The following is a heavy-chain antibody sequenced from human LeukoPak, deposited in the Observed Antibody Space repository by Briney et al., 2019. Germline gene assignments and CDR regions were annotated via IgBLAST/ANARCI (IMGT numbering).Heavy chain of an antibody. CDR1: GGTFSSYA. D-gene: IGHD3-3*01. J-gene: IGHJ5*01. Sequence: GASVKVSCKASGGTFSSYAISWVRQAPGQGLEWMGGIIPIFGTANYAQKFQGRVTITADESTSTAYMELSSLRSEDTAVYYCASFSYYDFWSGYSXFXXWGXXXLVT. CDR3: ASFSYYDFWSGYSXFXX. V-gene: IGHV1-69*13. CDR2: IIPIFGTA.